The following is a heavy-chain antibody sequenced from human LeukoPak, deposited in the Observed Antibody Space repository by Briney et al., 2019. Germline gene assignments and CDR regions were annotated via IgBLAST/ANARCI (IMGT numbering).Heavy chain of an antibody. J-gene: IGHJ4*02. CDR3: TRDLTGTTWSENDY. D-gene: IGHD6-13*01. CDR2: IYSGDRT. CDR1: GLXVRGSY. Sequence: PGGSLRLSCVASGLXVRGSYMSWVRQAPGKGLEWVSVIYSGDRTYYADSVKGRFTISRDTSKNTLYLQMNNLRADDTAMYYCTRDLTGTTWSENDYWGQGTLVTISS. V-gene: IGHV3-53*01.